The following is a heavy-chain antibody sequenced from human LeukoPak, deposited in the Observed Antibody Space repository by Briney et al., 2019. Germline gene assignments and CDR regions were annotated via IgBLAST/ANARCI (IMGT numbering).Heavy chain of an antibody. V-gene: IGHV4-59*01. Sequence: SETLSLTCTVSGGSISTYYWNWIRQPPGKGLEWIGRIFYSGSTNYNPSLKSRVTISVDTSKNQFSLKLSSVTAADTAVYYCARGIPWYDYWGQGTLVTVSS. CDR3: ARGIPWYDY. CDR2: IFYSGST. D-gene: IGHD6-13*01. CDR1: GGSISTYY. J-gene: IGHJ4*02.